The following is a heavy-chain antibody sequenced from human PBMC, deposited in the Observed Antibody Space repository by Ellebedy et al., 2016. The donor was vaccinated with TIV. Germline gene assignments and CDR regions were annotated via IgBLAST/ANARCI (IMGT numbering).Heavy chain of an antibody. CDR1: GGSFSDYF. V-gene: IGHV4-34*01. CDR3: ARAGRGGGYYMDI. CDR2: INHGGTT. J-gene: IGHJ6*03. D-gene: IGHD1-14*01. Sequence: SETLSLXXAVYGGSFSDYFWTWIRQPPGKGLEWIGEINHGGTTNYNPSLKSRVTISVDTSKNQFSLKVNSVTAADTAVYYCARAGRGGGYYMDIWGKGTTVTVSS.